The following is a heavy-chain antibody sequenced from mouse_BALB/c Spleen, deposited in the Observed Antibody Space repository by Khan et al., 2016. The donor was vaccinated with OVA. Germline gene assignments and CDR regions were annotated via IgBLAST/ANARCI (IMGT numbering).Heavy chain of an antibody. CDR3: ARSNYYGSGLYGIDY. CDR1: GYTFTSYW. J-gene: IGHJ4*01. CDR2: IAPGSGST. D-gene: IGHD1-1*01. V-gene: IGHV1S41*01. Sequence: DLVRPGASVKLSCKASGYTFTSYWINWIKQRPGQGLEWIGRIAPGSGSTSYNEMFKDKATLTVDTSSSTAYIQLGSLSSEDSAVCFCARSNYYGSGLYGIDYWGQGTSVTVSS.